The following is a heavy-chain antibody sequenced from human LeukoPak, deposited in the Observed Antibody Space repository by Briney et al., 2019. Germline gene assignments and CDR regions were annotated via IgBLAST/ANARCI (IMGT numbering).Heavy chain of an antibody. CDR2: SYHRGST. V-gene: IGHV4-59*01. J-gene: IGHJ4*02. CDR1: GGSISSYY. CDR3: ARDPGGSFVDY. Sequence: PSETLSLTCTVSGGSISSYYWSWIRQPPGKGLEWIGWSYHRGSTSYNPSLKSRVAIPVDTSKNQFSLKLSSVTAADTAVYYCARDPGGSFVDYWGQGTLVTVSS. D-gene: IGHD6-13*01.